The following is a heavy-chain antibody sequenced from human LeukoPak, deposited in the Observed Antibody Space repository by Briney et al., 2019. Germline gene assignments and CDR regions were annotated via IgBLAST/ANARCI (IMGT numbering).Heavy chain of an antibody. D-gene: IGHD3-9*01. CDR1: GGSISSYY. J-gene: IGHJ4*02. V-gene: IGHV4-59*08. CDR2: IYYSGST. Sequence: SETLSLTCTVSGGSISSYYWSWIRQPPGKGLEWIGYIYYSGSTNYNPSLKSRVTISVDTSKNQFSLKLSSVTAADTAVYYCARSLFSYYDILTGYSHEYYFDYWGQGTLVTVSS. CDR3: ARSLFSYYDILTGYSHEYYFDY.